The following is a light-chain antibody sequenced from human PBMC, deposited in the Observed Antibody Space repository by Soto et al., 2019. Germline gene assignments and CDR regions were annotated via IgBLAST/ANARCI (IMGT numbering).Light chain of an antibody. Sequence: EIVMTQSPATLSVSPGERATLSCRASQSVSSSYLAWYQQKPGQAPRLLIYGASSRATGIPDRFSGSGSGTDFTLTISRLEPEDFAVYYCQHRINWPLTFGGGTKVDIK. J-gene: IGKJ4*01. V-gene: IGKV3D-20*02. CDR3: QHRINWPLT. CDR2: GAS. CDR1: QSVSSSY.